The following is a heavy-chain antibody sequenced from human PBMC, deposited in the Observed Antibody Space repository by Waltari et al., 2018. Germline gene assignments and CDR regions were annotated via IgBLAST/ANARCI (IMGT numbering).Heavy chain of an antibody. Sequence: QVQLRESGPGVLKPSETLSLICVVSGDSIPGHDYSWVRQSPGKGLEWIGCSNGRQMSHYTYNPPLNSRRNISLDTSNHHSSLKLTSVTAADTAVYFCARTSASGGYWGPGTVVTVSS. D-gene: IGHD3-10*01. J-gene: IGHJ4*02. CDR2: SNGRQMSHY. CDR1: GDSIPGHD. CDR3: ARTSASGGY. V-gene: IGHV4-4*09.